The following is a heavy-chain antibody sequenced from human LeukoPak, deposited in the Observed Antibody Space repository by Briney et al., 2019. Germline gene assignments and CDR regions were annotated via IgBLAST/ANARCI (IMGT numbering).Heavy chain of an antibody. V-gene: IGHV3-23*01. CDR1: GFTFSTYA. J-gene: IGHJ4*02. CDR3: AKERCSGGSCSTTPDY. Sequence: GGSLRLSCGASGFTFSTYAMSWVGQAPGKGLEWVSAISGSGDSTYYADSVKGRFTISRDNSKNTLYLQMNSLRAEDPAVYYCAKERCSGGSCSTTPDYWGQGTLVTVSS. CDR2: ISGSGDST. D-gene: IGHD2-15*01.